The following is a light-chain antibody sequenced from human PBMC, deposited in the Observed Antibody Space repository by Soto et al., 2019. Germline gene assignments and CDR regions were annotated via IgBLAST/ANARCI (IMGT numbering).Light chain of an antibody. CDR3: QQYDSSYT. CDR2: GAS. CDR1: QTIANNF. V-gene: IGKV3-20*01. Sequence: EIVLTQSPGTVSSSPGERVTLSCRASQTIANNFLAWYQHRPGQAPRVVVYGASSRATGIPDRFSGSGFGTEFTLTISRLEPEDFAVYYCQQYDSSYTFGQGTKLE. J-gene: IGKJ2*01.